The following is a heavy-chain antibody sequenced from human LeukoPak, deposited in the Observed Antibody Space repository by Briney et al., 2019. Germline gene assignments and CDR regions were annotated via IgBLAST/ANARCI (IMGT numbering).Heavy chain of an antibody. CDR2: INWNGGST. D-gene: IGHD6-13*01. CDR1: GIIFGSHG. CDR3: ARDSSSWDDAFDI. V-gene: IGHV3-20*01. Sequence: GGSLRLSCAASGIIFGSHGMAWVRQAPGRGLEWVSGINWNGGSTGYADSVKGRFTISRDNAKNSLYLQMNSLRAEDTALYHCARDSSSWDDAFDIWGQGTMVTVSS. J-gene: IGHJ3*02.